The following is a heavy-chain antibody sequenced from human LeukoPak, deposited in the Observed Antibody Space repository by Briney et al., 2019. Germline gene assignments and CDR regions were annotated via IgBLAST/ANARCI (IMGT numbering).Heavy chain of an antibody. J-gene: IGHJ4*02. CDR1: GFIFSSYA. Sequence: SGGSLRLSCAASGFIFSSYAMSWVRQAPGKGLEWVSAISGSGGSTYYADSVKGRFTISRDNSKNTLYLQMNSLRAEDTAVYYCAKEVSIFSSWYLMAPIDYWGQGTLVTVSS. D-gene: IGHD6-13*01. CDR2: ISGSGGST. V-gene: IGHV3-23*01. CDR3: AKEVSIFSSWYLMAPIDY.